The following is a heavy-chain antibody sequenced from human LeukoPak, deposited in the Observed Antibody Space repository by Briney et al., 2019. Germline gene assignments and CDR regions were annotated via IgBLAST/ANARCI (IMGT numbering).Heavy chain of an antibody. J-gene: IGHJ4*02. D-gene: IGHD4-23*01. Sequence: GGSLRLSCVASGFTFDDYAMHWVRQAPGKGLEWVSGISWNSGSIGYADSVKGRFTISRDNAKNSLYLQMNSLRAEDTALYYCAKDRGATTVDYYFDYWGQGTLVTVSS. V-gene: IGHV3-9*01. CDR3: AKDRGATTVDYYFDY. CDR2: ISWNSGSI. CDR1: GFTFDDYA.